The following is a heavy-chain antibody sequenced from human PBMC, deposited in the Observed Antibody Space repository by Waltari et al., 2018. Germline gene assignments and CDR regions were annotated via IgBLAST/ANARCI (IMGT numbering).Heavy chain of an antibody. V-gene: IGHV4-31*03. J-gene: IGHJ4*02. CDR2: IYSSGRP. Sequence: QVQLQESGPGVVKPSQTLSPTCTVPGASIGSGPYYWSWIRRHPVKGLEYIGHIYSSGRPYYNPSLRSRVTISVDTSTNQFSLNLNSVTAADTAVYYCARAKGDYWGRGTLVTVSS. CDR1: GASIGSGPYY. CDR3: ARAKGDY.